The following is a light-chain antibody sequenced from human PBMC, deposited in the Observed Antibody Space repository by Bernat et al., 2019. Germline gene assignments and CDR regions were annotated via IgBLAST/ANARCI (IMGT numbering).Light chain of an antibody. Sequence: SYVLTQPPSVSVAPGRTARITCGGTNIGTKSVHWYEQKPGQAPVLVIYSDSGRPSGIPERFSASNSGNTAILTISSVEAGDEADYYCQVWDTTTDQYVFGTGTKFTVL. CDR3: QVWDTTTDQYV. J-gene: IGLJ1*01. CDR1: NIGTKS. V-gene: IGLV3-21*04. CDR2: SDS.